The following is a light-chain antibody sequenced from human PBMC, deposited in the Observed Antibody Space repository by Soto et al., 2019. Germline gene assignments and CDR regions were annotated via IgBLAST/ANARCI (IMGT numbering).Light chain of an antibody. CDR3: QQSYSTPVT. Sequence: MTQSQVSLAASFCERPTIHCKSSQRVLYSSNNKNYLNWYQQKPGKAPKLLIYAASSLQSGVPSRFSGSGSGTDFTLTISSLQTEDFATYYCQQSYSTPVTFGQGTRLEIK. CDR2: AAS. J-gene: IGKJ5*01. V-gene: IGKV1-39*01. CDR1: QRVLYSSNNKNY.